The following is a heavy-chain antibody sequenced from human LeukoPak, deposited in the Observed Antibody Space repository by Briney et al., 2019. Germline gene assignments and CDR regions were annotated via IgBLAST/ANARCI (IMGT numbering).Heavy chain of an antibody. V-gene: IGHV3-48*01. CDR2: IDTSSSTI. J-gene: IGHJ6*02. Sequence: GGSLRLSCAASGFTFSSYSMNWVRQAPGKGLEWISYIDTSSSTIYYADSGKGRFTLSRDNAKNSLYLQLNSLRAEDTAVYYCAGTGSGPERRGMDVWGQGTTVTVSS. CDR3: AGTGSGPERRGMDV. CDR1: GFTFSSYS. D-gene: IGHD6-19*01.